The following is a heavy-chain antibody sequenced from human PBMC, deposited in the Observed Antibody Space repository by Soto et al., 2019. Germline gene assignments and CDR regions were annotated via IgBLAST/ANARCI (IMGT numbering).Heavy chain of an antibody. CDR1: GGSISSYY. V-gene: IGHV4-59*01. J-gene: IGHJ1*01. D-gene: IGHD1-26*01. CDR3: ASTSSGAMAFEYFQH. Sequence: SETLSLTCTVSGGSISSYYWSWIRQPPGKGLEWIGYIYYSGSTNYNPSLKSRVTISVDTSKNQFSLKLSSVTAADTAVYYCASTSSGAMAFEYFQHWGQGNLVTVSS. CDR2: IYYSGST.